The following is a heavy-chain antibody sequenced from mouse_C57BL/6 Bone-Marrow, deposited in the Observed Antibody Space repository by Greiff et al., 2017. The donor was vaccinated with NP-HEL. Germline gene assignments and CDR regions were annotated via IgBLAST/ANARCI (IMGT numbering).Heavy chain of an antibody. CDR3: ARSGPWFAY. Sequence: VQLQQPGAELVMPGASVKLSCKASGYTFTSYWMHWVKQRPGQGLEWIGEIDPSDSYTNYNQKFKGKSTLTVDKSSSTAYMQLSSLPSEDSAVYYCARSGPWFAYWGQGTLVTVSA. J-gene: IGHJ3*01. CDR2: IDPSDSYT. V-gene: IGHV1-69*01. CDR1: GYTFTSYW.